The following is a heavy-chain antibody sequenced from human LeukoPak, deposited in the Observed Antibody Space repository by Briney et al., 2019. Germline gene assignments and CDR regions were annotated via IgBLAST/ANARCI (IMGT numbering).Heavy chain of an antibody. CDR1: GFTFNTYG. J-gene: IGHJ4*02. CDR2: VRTTAEGETT. CDR3: TAGLGKTDDDS. D-gene: IGHD4-11*01. V-gene: IGHV3-15*01. Sequence: GGSLRLACVASGFTFNTYGMNWIRQAPGKGLEWVGRVRTTAEGETTDYAAPVRGRFIISRDDSKNMVFLQMNRLETEDTAIYYCTAGLGKTDDDSWGQGTLVTVSS.